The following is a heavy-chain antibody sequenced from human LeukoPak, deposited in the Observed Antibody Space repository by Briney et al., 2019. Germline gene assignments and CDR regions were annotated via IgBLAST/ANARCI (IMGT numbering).Heavy chain of an antibody. CDR1: GYTFTSYG. D-gene: IGHD4-23*01. J-gene: IGHJ3*02. V-gene: IGHV1-18*01. Sequence: ASVNVSCKASGYTFTSYGISWVRQAPGQGLEWMGWISAYNGNTNYAQKLQGRVTMTTDTSTSTAYMELRSLRSDDTAVYYCARWRVPNSPDAFDIWGQGTMVTVSS. CDR2: ISAYNGNT. CDR3: ARWRVPNSPDAFDI.